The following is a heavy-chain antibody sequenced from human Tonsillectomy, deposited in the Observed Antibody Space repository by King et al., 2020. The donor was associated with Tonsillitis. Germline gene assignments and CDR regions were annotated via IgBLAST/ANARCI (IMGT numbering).Heavy chain of an antibody. J-gene: IGHJ5*02. CDR2: IYNSGST. V-gene: IGHV4-61*01. CDR3: ARVFAGVFEQ. CDR1: GESVSSNSYY. Sequence: VQLQESGPGLVKPSETLSLTCTVSGESVSSNSYYWTWIRRPPGKGLEWIGYIYNSGSTDYNPSLKSRVAISVDTSKNQFSLKLSSVTAADTAVFYCARVFAGVFEQWGQGILVTVSS.